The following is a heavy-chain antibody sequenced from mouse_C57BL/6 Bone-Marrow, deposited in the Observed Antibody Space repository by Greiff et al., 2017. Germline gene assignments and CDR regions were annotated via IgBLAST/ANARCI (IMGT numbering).Heavy chain of an antibody. J-gene: IGHJ2*01. D-gene: IGHD1-1*01. Sequence: VQLQQSGPELVKPGASVKISCKASGYAFSSSWMNWVKQRPGKGLEWIGRIYPGDGDTYYNEKFKGKATLTADKSSSTAYMELRSLTSEDSAVYFCARWGTTVVEGFDYWGQGTTLTVSS. V-gene: IGHV1-82*01. CDR1: GYAFSSSW. CDR3: ARWGTTVVEGFDY. CDR2: IYPGDGDT.